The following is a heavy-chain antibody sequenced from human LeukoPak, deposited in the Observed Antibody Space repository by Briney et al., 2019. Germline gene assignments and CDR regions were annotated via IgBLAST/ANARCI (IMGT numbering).Heavy chain of an antibody. CDR2: ISGSGNAK. Sequence: GGSLRLSCAASGFSFSSYSMNWVRQAPGKGLEWVSYISGSGNAKHYTDSVKGRFTISRDNAKNALYLQMNSLRAEDTAVYVCARDYVYAFDYWGQGTLVTVSS. V-gene: IGHV3-48*01. CDR1: GFSFSSYS. J-gene: IGHJ4*02. CDR3: ARDYVYAFDY. D-gene: IGHD2/OR15-2a*01.